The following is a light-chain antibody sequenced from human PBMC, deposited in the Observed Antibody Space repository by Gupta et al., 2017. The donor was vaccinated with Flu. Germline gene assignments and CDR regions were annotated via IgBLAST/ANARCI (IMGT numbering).Light chain of an antibody. Sequence: DVQMTQSPSSLSASVGDRVTITCQASQDISNYLNWYQQKPGKAPKLLIYDVSKLEAGVPSRFSGRESGTDFTLTIISLQPEDFATYYCQQDHSLPFTFGGGTKVDIK. CDR3: QQDHSLPFT. V-gene: IGKV1-33*01. CDR2: DVS. J-gene: IGKJ4*01. CDR1: QDISNY.